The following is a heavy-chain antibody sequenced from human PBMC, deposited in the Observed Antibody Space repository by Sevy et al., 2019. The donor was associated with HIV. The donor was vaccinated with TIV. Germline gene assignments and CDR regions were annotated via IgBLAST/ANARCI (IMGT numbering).Heavy chain of an antibody. D-gene: IGHD3-22*01. CDR1: GFTFSSYA. CDR3: ARDMQGGYYDSSAAQD. CDR2: ISYDGSNK. J-gene: IGHJ4*02. V-gene: IGHV3-30-3*01. Sequence: GGSLRLSCAASGFTFSSYAMHWVRQAPGKGLEWVAVISYDGSNKYYADSVKGRFTISRDNSKNTRYLQMNSLRAEDTAVYYCARDMQGGYYDSSAAQDWGQGTLVTVSS.